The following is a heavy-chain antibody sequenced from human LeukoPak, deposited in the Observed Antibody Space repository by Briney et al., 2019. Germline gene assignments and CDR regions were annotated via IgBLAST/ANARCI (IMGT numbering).Heavy chain of an antibody. Sequence: PSETLSLTCSVSGGSISNYYWSWIRQPAGKGLDWIGRISTSGSTNYKPSLRSRVTISMDASMDQFSLRLSSVTAADTAVYYCARERGTIAVPYYFDFWGPGILVTVSS. CDR3: ARERGTIAVPYYFDF. D-gene: IGHD2-15*01. J-gene: IGHJ4*02. CDR2: ISTSGST. V-gene: IGHV4-4*07. CDR1: GGSISNYY.